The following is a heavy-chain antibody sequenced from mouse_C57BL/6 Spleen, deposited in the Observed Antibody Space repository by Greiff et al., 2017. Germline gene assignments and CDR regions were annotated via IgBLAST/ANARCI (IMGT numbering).Heavy chain of an antibody. CDR2: CDPENGET. CDR1: GFNIKDYY. J-gene: IGHJ4*01. CDR3: AREGYPIVYAMDY. D-gene: IGHD2-2*01. Sequence: EVQRVESGAELVKPGASVKLSCTASGFNIKDYYMHWVKQRTEQGLEWIGRCDPENGETKYAPKFQGKATITADTSSNTAYLQLSSLTSADTAVYYCAREGYPIVYAMDYWGQGTSVTVSS. V-gene: IGHV14-2*01.